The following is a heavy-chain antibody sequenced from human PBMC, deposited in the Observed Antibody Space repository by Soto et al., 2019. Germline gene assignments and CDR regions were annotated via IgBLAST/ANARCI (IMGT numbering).Heavy chain of an antibody. V-gene: IGHV1-24*01. CDR1: GYTLTELS. CDR2: FDPEDGET. Sequence: GASVKVSCKVSGYTLTELSMHWVRQAPGKGLEWMGGFDPEDGETIYAQKFQGRVTMTKDTSTDTAYMELRSLRSDDTAVYYCASDIYSNYVLTHETRFDYWGQGTLVTVSS. CDR3: ASDIYSNYVLTHETRFDY. J-gene: IGHJ4*02. D-gene: IGHD4-4*01.